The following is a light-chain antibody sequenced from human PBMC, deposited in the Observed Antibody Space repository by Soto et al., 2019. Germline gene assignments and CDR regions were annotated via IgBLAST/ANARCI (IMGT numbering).Light chain of an antibody. CDR2: KAS. CDR1: QSISSW. J-gene: IGKJ2*01. CDR3: QQYNSDSYT. Sequence: DIQMTKSPSTLSASVGDRVTITCRASQSISSWLAWYQQKPGKAPKLLIYKASSLESGLPSRFSGSGSGTEFTLTISSLQPDDFATYYCQQYNSDSYTFGQWTKLEIK. V-gene: IGKV1-5*03.